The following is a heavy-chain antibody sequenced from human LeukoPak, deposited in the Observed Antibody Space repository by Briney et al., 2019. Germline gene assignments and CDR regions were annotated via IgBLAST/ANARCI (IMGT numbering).Heavy chain of an antibody. V-gene: IGHV3-74*01. CDR2: INSDGSST. Sequence: GGSLGLSCAASGFTFSSYWMHWVRQAPGKGLVWVSRINSDGSSTSYADSVKGRFTISRDNAKNTLYLQMNSLRAEDTAVYYCARAATLYWYFDLWGRGTLVTVSS. D-gene: IGHD1-26*01. CDR3: ARAATLYWYFDL. J-gene: IGHJ2*01. CDR1: GFTFSSYW.